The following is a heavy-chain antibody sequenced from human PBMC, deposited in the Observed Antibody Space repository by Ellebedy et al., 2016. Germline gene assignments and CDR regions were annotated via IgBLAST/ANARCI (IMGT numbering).Heavy chain of an antibody. J-gene: IGHJ4*02. CDR2: ISASGSRT. Sequence: GESLKISXAASGFNFDDYAMYWVRQTPGKGLEWVSAISASGSRTYYADSVKGRVTISRDQFKNTLYLQMNSLRAEDTAVYSCARAPSGGHSLDYWGQGTLVTVSS. V-gene: IGHV3-23*01. D-gene: IGHD3-10*01. CDR3: ARAPSGGHSLDY. CDR1: GFNFDDYA.